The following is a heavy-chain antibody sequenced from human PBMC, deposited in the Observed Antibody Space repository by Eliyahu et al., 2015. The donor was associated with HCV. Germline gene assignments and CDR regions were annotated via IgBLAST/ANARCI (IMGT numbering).Heavy chain of an antibody. J-gene: IGHJ3*02. CDR2: MNPNSGNT. D-gene: IGHD3-22*01. CDR3: ARVGALYYDSSGYYVSPDAFDI. CDR1: GYTFTSYD. V-gene: IGHV1-8*01. Sequence: QVQLVQSGAEVKKPGASVKVSCKASGYTFTSYDINWVRQATGQGLEWMGWMNPNSGNTGYAQKFQGRVTMTRNTSISTAYMELSSLRSEDTAVYYCARVGALYYDSSGYYVSPDAFDIWGQGTMVTVSS.